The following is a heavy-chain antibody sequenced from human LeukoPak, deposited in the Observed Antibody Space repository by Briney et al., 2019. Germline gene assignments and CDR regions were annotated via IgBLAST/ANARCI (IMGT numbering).Heavy chain of an antibody. CDR3: ARDVAPDAFDI. J-gene: IGHJ3*02. Sequence: ASVKVSCKASGYTFTSYYMHWVRQAPGQGLEWMGIINPSGGSTSYAQKFQGRATMTRDTSTSTVYMELSSLRSEDTAVYYCARDVAPDAFDIWGQGTMVTVSS. V-gene: IGHV1-46*01. CDR2: INPSGGST. D-gene: IGHD2-21*01. CDR1: GYTFTSYY.